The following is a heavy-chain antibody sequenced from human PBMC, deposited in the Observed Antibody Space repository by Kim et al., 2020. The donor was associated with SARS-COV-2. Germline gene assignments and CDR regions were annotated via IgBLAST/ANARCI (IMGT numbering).Heavy chain of an antibody. D-gene: IGHD3-22*01. Sequence: LKSRVTISVDTSKNQFSLKLSSVTAADTAVYYCARAYYYDSSGYYYPFDYWGQGTLVTVSS. CDR3: ARAYYYDSSGYYYPFDY. J-gene: IGHJ4*02. V-gene: IGHV4-34*01.